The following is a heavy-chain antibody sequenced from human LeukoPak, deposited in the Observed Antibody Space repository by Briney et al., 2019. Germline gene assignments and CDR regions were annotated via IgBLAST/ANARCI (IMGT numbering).Heavy chain of an antibody. V-gene: IGHV1-2*02. CDR1: GYTFTGYY. D-gene: IGHD6-6*01. CDR2: INPNSGGT. Sequence: ASVKVSCKASGYTFTGYYMHWVRQAPGQGPEWMGWINPNSGGTNYAQKLQGRVTMTRDTSISTVYMELSRLTSDDTAVYYCARGVSSSLNYFYYMDVWGTGTTVTVSS. CDR3: ARGVSSSLNYFYYMDV. J-gene: IGHJ6*03.